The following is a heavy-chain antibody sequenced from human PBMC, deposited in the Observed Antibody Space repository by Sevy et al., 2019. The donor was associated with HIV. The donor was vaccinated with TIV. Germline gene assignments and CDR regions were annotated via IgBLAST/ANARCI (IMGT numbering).Heavy chain of an antibody. J-gene: IGHJ5*02. CDR1: GGSISSSSYY. CDR3: ATQVTIFGVSVRDSFDP. V-gene: IGHV4-39*01. CDR2: IYYSGST. D-gene: IGHD3-3*01. Sequence: SETLSLTCTVSGGSISSSSYYWGWIRQPPGKGLEWIGSIYYSGSTYYNPSLKSRVTISVDTSKNQFSLKLSSVTAADTAVYYCATQVTIFGVSVRDSFDPWGQGTLVTVSS.